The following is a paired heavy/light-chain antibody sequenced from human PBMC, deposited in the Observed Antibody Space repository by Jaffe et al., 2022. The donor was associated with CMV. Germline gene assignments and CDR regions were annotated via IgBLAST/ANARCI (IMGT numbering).Light chain of an antibody. CDR3: QQYNSYT. CDR2: KAS. J-gene: IGKJ1*01. V-gene: IGKV1-5*03. CDR1: QSISSW. Sequence: DIQMTQSPSTLSASVGDRVTITCRASQSISSWLAWYQQKPGKAPKLLIYKASSLESGVPSRFSGSGSGTEFTLTISSLQPDDFATYYCQQYNSYTFGQGTKVEIK.
Heavy chain of an antibody. J-gene: IGHJ4*02. CDR2: ISSNGGST. D-gene: IGHD2-21*02. CDR1: GFTFSSYA. CDR3: VKDTEYCGGDCITHFDY. V-gene: IGHV3-64D*06. Sequence: EVQLVESGGGLVQPGGSLRLSCSASGFTFSSYAMHWVRQAPGKGLEYVSAISSNGGSTYYADSVKGRFTISRDNSKNTLYLQMSSLRAEDTAVYYCVKDTEYCGGDCITHFDYWGQGTLVTVSS.